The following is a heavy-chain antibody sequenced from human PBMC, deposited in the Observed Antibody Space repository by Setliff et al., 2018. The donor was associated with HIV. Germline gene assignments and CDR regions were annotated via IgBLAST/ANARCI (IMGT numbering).Heavy chain of an antibody. CDR1: GGFISTGGYS. V-gene: IGHV4-30-2*01. CDR3: ARGGSRGSWYWDY. J-gene: IGHJ4*02. D-gene: IGHD6-13*01. CDR2: IYHSGNT. Sequence: PSETLSLTCTVSGGFISTGGYSWGWIRQPPGKGLEWIGYIYHSGNTYYSPSLKSRVSISVDRSKNHFSLRLSSVTAADTAVYYCARGGSRGSWYWDYWGQGTLVTVSS.